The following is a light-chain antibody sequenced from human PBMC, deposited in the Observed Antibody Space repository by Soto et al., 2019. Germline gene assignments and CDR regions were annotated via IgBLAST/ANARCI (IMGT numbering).Light chain of an antibody. Sequence: DIQMTQSPSTLSASVGDRVTITCRASQSISSWLAWYQQKPGKAPKLLIYDASSLESGVPSRFSGSGSGTEFTLTISSLQPEDFATYYCQQYNSDWTFGQGTKVEIK. J-gene: IGKJ1*01. CDR3: QQYNSDWT. CDR2: DAS. V-gene: IGKV1-5*01. CDR1: QSISSW.